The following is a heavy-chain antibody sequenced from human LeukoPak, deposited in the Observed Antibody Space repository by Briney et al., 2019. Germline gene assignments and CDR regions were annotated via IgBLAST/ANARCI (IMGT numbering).Heavy chain of an antibody. CDR1: GYTFTSCY. D-gene: IGHD3-10*01. J-gene: IGHJ5*02. Sequence: ASVKVSCKASGYTFTSCYMHWVRQAPGQGLEWMGIINPSGGSASYAQKFQGRVTMTRDTSTSTVYMELSSLRSEDTAVYYCARAPYRADGSGSYYKSLFDPWGQGTLVTVSS. V-gene: IGHV1-46*01. CDR3: ARAPYRADGSGSYYKSLFDP. CDR2: INPSGGSA.